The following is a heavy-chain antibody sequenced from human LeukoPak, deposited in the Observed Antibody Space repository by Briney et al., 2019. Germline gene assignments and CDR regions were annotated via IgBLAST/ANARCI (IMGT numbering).Heavy chain of an antibody. CDR3: AKDREYYDFWSGYFDY. D-gene: IGHD3-3*01. Sequence: GGSLRLSCAASGFTFSSYAMSWVRQAPGKGLEWVSAISGSGGSTYYADSVKGRFTISRDNSKNTLYLQMNSLRAEDTAVYYCAKDREYYDFWSGYFDYWGQGTLVTASS. CDR2: ISGSGGST. V-gene: IGHV3-23*01. CDR1: GFTFSSYA. J-gene: IGHJ4*02.